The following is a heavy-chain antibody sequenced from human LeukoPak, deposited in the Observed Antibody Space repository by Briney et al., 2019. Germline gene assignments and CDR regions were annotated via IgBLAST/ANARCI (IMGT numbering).Heavy chain of an antibody. V-gene: IGHV4-59*01. D-gene: IGHD5-18*01. CDR2: IYKSGST. CDR3: AREGNSYGYRPVDY. CDR1: GGSISSYF. J-gene: IGHJ4*02. Sequence: SETLSLTCSVSGGSISSYFWTWIRQPPGKGLEWIGYIYKSGSTIYNPSLTGRVTILLDTSKNQFSLKLSSVTAADTAMYYCAREGNSYGYRPVDYWGQGPWSPSPQ.